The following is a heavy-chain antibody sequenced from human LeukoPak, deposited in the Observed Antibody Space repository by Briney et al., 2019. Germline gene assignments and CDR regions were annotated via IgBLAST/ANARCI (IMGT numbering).Heavy chain of an antibody. V-gene: IGHV3-9*01. Sequence: PGGSLRLSCAASGFTFDDYAMHWVRQAPGKGLEWVSGISWNSGSIGYADSVKGRFTISRDNAKNSLYLQMNSLRAEDTAVYYCASGVVVHDAFDIWGQGTMVTVSS. CDR2: ISWNSGSI. J-gene: IGHJ3*02. CDR1: GFTFDDYA. D-gene: IGHD3-22*01. CDR3: ASGVVVHDAFDI.